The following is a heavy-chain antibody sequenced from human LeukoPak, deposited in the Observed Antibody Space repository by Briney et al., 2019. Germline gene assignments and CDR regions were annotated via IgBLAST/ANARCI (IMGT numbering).Heavy chain of an antibody. V-gene: IGHV3-7*01. J-gene: IGHJ4*02. CDR3: ARDQNYYGSGSYYGFDY. Sequence: GGSLRLSCAASGFTFSSYWMSWVRQAPGKGLEWVANIKQDGSEKYYVDSVKGRFTISRDNAKNSLYLQMNSLRAEDTAVYYCARDQNYYGSGSYYGFDYWGQGTLVTVSS. D-gene: IGHD3-10*01. CDR1: GFTFSSYW. CDR2: IKQDGSEK.